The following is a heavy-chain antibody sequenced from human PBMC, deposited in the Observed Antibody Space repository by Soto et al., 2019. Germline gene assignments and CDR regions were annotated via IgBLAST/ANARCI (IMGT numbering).Heavy chain of an antibody. CDR2: ISVTGSGT. CDR1: GFTFSSYD. V-gene: IGHV3-23*01. J-gene: IGHJ4*02. Sequence: EVQLLESGGGLVQPGGSLGLSCAASGFTFSSYDMSWVRQAPGKGLEYVSSISVTGSGTYYADSVKGRFTISRDNSKTTLCLQMNSLSVEDTAVYYCARTTTTKSRDYWGQGTLVTVSS. CDR3: ARTTTTKSRDY. D-gene: IGHD4-17*01.